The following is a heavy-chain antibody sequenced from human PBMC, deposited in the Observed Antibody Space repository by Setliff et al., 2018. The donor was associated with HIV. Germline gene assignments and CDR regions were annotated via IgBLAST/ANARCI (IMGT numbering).Heavy chain of an antibody. D-gene: IGHD3-10*02. J-gene: IGHJ3*02. V-gene: IGHV4-61*02. CDR2: IYTNGNT. CDR3: AKVFVFGVDAFDI. CDR1: GGSISRGSYY. Sequence: PSETLSLTCTVSGGSISRGSYYWSWIRQPAGKGLEWIGRIYTNGNTNYNPSLKSRVTVSADTSKNQISPKLSSVTAADTAVYYCAKVFVFGVDAFDIWGQGTMVTVSS.